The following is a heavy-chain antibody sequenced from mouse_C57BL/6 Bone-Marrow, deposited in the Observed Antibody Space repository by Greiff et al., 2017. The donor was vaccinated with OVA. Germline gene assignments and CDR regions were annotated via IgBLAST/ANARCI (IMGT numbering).Heavy chain of an antibody. Sequence: EVQLQQSGPELVKPGASVKISCKASGYTFTDYYMNWVKQSHGKSLEWIGAINPNNGGTSYNQKFKGKATLTVDKSSSTAYMELRSLTSEDSAVYYCGRGGGLRPVTYWGQGTLVTVSS. J-gene: IGHJ3*01. CDR3: GRGGGLRPVTY. V-gene: IGHV1-26*01. D-gene: IGHD2-2*01. CDR1: GYTFTDYY. CDR2: INPNNGGT.